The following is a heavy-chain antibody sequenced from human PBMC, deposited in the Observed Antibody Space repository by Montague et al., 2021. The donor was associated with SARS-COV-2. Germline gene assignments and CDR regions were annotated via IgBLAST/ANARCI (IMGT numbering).Heavy chain of an antibody. V-gene: IGHV2-70*11. CDR3: AREYSSGLYFDY. Sequence: PALVKPTQTLTLTCTFSGFSLSTSGMCVSWIRQPPGKALEWLARTDWDDDKYYSTSLKTRLTISKDTSKNQVVLTMTNMDPVDTPTSSCAREYSSGLYFDYGGQGTLVTVSS. CDR1: GFSLSTSGMC. J-gene: IGHJ4*02. D-gene: IGHD6-19*01. CDR2: TDWDDDK.